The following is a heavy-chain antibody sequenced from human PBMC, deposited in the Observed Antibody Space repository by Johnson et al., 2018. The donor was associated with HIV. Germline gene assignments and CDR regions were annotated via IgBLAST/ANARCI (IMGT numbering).Heavy chain of an antibody. CDR2: LYADGRT. J-gene: IGHJ3*01. CDR1: GFTVSSNS. Sequence: VQLVESGGGLIQTGWSLRLSCAASGFTVSSNSMSWVRQAPGKGPEWVSVLYADGRTYYADSVKGRFTVSSDYSENTLYLQMNSLTAEDTAVYYFATKGSKWELIVEGFAVWGQGTMVTVSS. D-gene: IGHD1-26*01. CDR3: ATKGSKWELIVEGFAV. V-gene: IGHV3-53*01.